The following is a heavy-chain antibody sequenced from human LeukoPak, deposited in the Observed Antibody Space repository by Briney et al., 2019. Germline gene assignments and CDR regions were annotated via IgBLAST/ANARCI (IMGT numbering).Heavy chain of an antibody. CDR1: GGSISNKY. Sequence: SETLSLTCTVSGGSISNKYWSWIRQPPGKGLEWIGYIYYSGSTNYNPSLKSRVTILVDTSKNQFSLKLSSVTAADTAVYFCARDWGVDARHGYMDVWGKGTTVTVSS. CDR3: ARDWGVDARHGYMDV. D-gene: IGHD3-10*01. J-gene: IGHJ6*03. CDR2: IYYSGST. V-gene: IGHV4-59*01.